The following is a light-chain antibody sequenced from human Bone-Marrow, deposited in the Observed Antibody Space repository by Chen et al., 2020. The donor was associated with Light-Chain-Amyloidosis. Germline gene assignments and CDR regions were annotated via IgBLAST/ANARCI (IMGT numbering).Light chain of an antibody. V-gene: IGLV1-47*01. CDR1: SSNIGINY. CDR2: RNN. CDR3: AAWDGSLSGYV. Sequence: QSVLTQPPSASGTPGQMVAISCSASSSNIGINYFYWYQHFPGAAPKLLIHRNNKRPSGVPDRFSASKSGTSAFVASSGLRSEDESDYYCAAWDGSLSGYVFGTGTKVLVL. J-gene: IGLJ1*01.